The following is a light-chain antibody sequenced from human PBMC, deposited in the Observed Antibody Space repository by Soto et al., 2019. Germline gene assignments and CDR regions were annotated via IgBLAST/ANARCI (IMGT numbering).Light chain of an antibody. CDR2: EGS. CDR1: SSDVGGYNL. V-gene: IGLV2-23*01. CDR3: CSYAGHGTFV. J-gene: IGLJ1*01. Sequence: QSALTQPASVSGSPGQSITISCTGTSSDVGGYNLVTWYQQHPGKSPELMIYEGSKRPSGVSPRFSGSKSGNTASLTISGLQAEDEADYSCCSYAGHGTFVFGTGTKVTVL.